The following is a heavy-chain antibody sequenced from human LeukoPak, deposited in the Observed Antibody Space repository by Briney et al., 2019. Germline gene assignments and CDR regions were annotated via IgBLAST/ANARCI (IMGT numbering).Heavy chain of an antibody. Sequence: PSETLSLTCAVYGGSFSGYYWSWIRQPPGKGLEWIGEINRSGSTNYNPSLKSRVTISVDTSKNQFSLKLSSVTAADTAVYYCARGVPSGIAVAGTIDYYYGMDVWGQGTTVTVSS. CDR1: GGSFSGYY. D-gene: IGHD6-19*01. V-gene: IGHV4-34*01. CDR3: ARGVPSGIAVAGTIDYYYGMDV. CDR2: INRSGST. J-gene: IGHJ6*02.